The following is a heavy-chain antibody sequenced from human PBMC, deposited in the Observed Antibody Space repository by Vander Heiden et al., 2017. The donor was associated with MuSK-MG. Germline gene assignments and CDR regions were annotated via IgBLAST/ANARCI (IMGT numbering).Heavy chain of an antibody. D-gene: IGHD3-10*01. V-gene: IGHV4-39*01. J-gene: IGHJ6*02. CDR3: ARNKRHQYYYGSGSYTKYYYYYGMDV. CDR1: GGSISSSSYY. CDR2: IYYSGST. Sequence: QLQLQESGPGLVTPSETLSLTCTVSGGSISSSSYYWGWIRPPPGKGLEWIGSIYYSGSTYYNPSLKSRVTISVDTSKNQFSLKLSSVTAADTAVYYCARNKRHQYYYGSGSYTKYYYYYGMDVWGQGTTVTVSS.